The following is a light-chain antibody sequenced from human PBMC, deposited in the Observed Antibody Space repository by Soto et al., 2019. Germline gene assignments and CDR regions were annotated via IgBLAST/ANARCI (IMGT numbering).Light chain of an antibody. V-gene: IGLV1-44*01. CDR2: HTN. CDR3: AAWDGSLDVVL. Sequence: QSALTQPPSASGTPGQRVTISCSGSSSNIGTNTVNWYQQFPGSAHQLLLYHTNQRPSGVPGRFSGSKSGTSASLAISVLQSEDEADYYCAAWDGSLDVVLFGGGTKLTVL. J-gene: IGLJ2*01. CDR1: SSNIGTNT.